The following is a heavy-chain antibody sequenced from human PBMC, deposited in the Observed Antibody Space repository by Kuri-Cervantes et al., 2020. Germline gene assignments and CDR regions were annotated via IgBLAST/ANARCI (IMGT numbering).Heavy chain of an antibody. Sequence: GGSLRLSCAASGFTFSDYWMTWVRQAPGKGLEWVSAISGSGGSTYYADSVKGRFTISRDNSKNTLYLQMNSLRAEDTAVYYCAKDARGYDAYYYGMDVWGQGTTVTVSS. CDR3: AKDARGYDAYYYGMDV. V-gene: IGHV3-23*01. CDR1: GFTFSDYW. CDR2: ISGSGGST. D-gene: IGHD5-12*01. J-gene: IGHJ6*02.